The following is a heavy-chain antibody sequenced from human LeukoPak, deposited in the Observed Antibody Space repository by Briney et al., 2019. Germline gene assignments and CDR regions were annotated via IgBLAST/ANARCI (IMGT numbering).Heavy chain of an antibody. J-gene: IGHJ1*01. CDR2: INHSGST. V-gene: IGHV4-34*01. Sequence: PSETLSLICAVYGGSFIDYYWSWIRQSPGKGLEWIGEINHSGSTNYNPSLKSRVTISIDTSKNQFSLKLISVTAADTAVYYCAYSSAYQQHWGQGVLVTVSS. D-gene: IGHD3-22*01. CDR3: AYSSAYQQH. CDR1: GGSFIDYY.